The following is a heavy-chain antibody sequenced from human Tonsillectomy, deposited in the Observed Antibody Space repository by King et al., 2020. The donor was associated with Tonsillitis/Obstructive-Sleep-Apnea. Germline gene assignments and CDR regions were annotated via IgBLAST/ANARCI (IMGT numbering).Heavy chain of an antibody. Sequence: QVQLQQWGAGLLKPSETLSLTCAVYGGSFSAYYWSWIRQPPGKGLEWIGEINHSGTTNYNPSLKSLVTISVDTSKNQFSLKLNSLTAADTAVYYCARGDIVVVPTAMSYCYYMDVWGEGTTVTVSS. CDR2: INHSGTT. J-gene: IGHJ6*03. V-gene: IGHV4-34*01. CDR3: ARGDIVVVPTAMSYCYYMDV. D-gene: IGHD2-2*01. CDR1: GGSFSAYY.